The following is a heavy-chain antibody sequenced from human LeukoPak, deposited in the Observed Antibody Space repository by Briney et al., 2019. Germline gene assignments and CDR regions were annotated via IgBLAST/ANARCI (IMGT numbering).Heavy chain of an antibody. CDR2: IGGDGVTK. CDR3: AKGMSGFSPYIWFGP. D-gene: IGHD1-26*01. J-gene: IGHJ5*02. CDR1: GLIFRNYA. Sequence: PGGSLRLSCSVSGLIFRNYALSWVRQAPGKGLEWVSVIGGDGVTKVYADSVKGRFTISRGNDKNTLFLQMSSLRAEDSAIYYCAKGMSGFSPYIWFGPWGQGTLVTVSS. V-gene: IGHV3-23*01.